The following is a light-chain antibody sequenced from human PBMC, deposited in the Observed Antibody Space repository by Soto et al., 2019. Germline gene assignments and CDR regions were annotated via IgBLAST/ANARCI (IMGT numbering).Light chain of an antibody. CDR2: EVR. Sequence: QSVLAQPASVSVSPGQSITISCTGTTSDVGGYDYVSWYQQHPGKGPKLLIYEVRNRPSGVSNRFSGSKSGNTASLTISGLQTDDEADYYCTSYRTTTPYVFGTGTKV. V-gene: IGLV2-14*01. CDR3: TSYRTTTPYV. CDR1: TSDVGGYDY. J-gene: IGLJ1*01.